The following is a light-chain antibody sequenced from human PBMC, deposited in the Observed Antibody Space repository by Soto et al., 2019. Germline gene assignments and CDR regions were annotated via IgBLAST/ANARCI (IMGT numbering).Light chain of an antibody. CDR3: QTFNTAPLT. V-gene: IGKV1-27*01. J-gene: IGKJ5*01. CDR2: SAS. Sequence: DIQMTQSPSSLSASVGDRVTITCRASQDISVYLAWYQQKPGKVPKLLIYSASTLQSGVPSRFSGSGSGTDFTLTISSLQPEDVATYYCQTFNTAPLTLGHGTRLEIK. CDR1: QDISVY.